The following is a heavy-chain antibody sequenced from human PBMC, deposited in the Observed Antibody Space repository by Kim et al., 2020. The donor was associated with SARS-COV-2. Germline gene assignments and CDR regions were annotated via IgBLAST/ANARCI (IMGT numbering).Heavy chain of an antibody. J-gene: IGHJ4*02. Sequence: SETLSLTCTVSGGSISSYYWSWIRRPPGKGLEWIGYIYYSGSTNYNPSLKSRVTISVDTSKNQFSLKLSSVTAADTAVYYCARAAIFGTWDYWGQGTLVTVSS. V-gene: IGHV4-59*01. CDR3: ARAAIFGTWDY. D-gene: IGHD3-3*01. CDR2: IYYSGST. CDR1: GGSISSYY.